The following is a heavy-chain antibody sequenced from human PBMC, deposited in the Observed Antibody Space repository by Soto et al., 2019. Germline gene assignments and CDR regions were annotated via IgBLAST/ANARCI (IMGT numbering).Heavy chain of an antibody. V-gene: IGHV3-30-3*01. J-gene: IGHJ6*02. CDR1: GFTFSSYA. Sequence: GGSLRLSCAASGFTFSSYAMHWVRQAPGKGLEWVAVISYDGSNKYYADSVKGRFTISRDNSKNTLYLQMNSLRAEDTAVYYCARDGEYYGSGSYYNDYYGMDVWGQGTTVTVSS. CDR3: ARDGEYYGSGSYYNDYYGMDV. D-gene: IGHD3-10*01. CDR2: ISYDGSNK.